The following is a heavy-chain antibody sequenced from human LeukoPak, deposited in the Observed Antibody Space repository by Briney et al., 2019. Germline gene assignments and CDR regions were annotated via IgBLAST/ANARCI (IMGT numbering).Heavy chain of an antibody. V-gene: IGHV3-23*01. D-gene: IGHD2-15*01. CDR1: GFTFNNYA. CDR3: ARAVGGY. Sequence: GGSLRLSCAASGFTFNNYAMGWVRQPPGKGLEWLSAIDGGGDATKYADSVKGRFTISRDNSKNTVSLQMNSLRVEDTAVYYCARAVGGYWGQGTLVTVSS. CDR2: IDGGGDAT. J-gene: IGHJ4*02.